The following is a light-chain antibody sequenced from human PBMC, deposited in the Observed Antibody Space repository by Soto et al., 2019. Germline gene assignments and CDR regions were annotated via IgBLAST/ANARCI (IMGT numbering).Light chain of an antibody. Sequence: EIVLTQSPATLSLSPGESATLSCRAGQSVRGYMAWYQQKPGQAPRLLIYDASNRATGIPARFSGSGSGTDFTLTISSLEPDDFAVYYCQQRSSWPRTFGQGTKVEI. CDR2: DAS. J-gene: IGKJ1*01. CDR1: QSVRGY. V-gene: IGKV3-11*01. CDR3: QQRSSWPRT.